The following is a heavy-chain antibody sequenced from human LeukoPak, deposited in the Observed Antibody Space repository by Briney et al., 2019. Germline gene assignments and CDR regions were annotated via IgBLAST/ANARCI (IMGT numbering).Heavy chain of an antibody. CDR2: ISARDGCK. CDR3: AKVVGPLHPPGLCFDY. V-gene: IGHV3-23*01. Sequence: GGSLRLSCAASGCTFSSYAMSWVRQAPGKGLLWVSAISARDGCKYYADSVKGRLSISRDNSKNTLYLQMNSLRAENTDVYYCAKVVGPLHPPGLCFDYWGQGTLVTVSS. D-gene: IGHD2-15*01. CDR1: GCTFSSYA. J-gene: IGHJ4*02.